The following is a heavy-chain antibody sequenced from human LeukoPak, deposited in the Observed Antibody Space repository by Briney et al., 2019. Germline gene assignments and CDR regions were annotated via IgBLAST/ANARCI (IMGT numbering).Heavy chain of an antibody. CDR2: IYYSGST. D-gene: IGHD6-19*01. CDR1: GGSVSSYY. V-gene: IGHV4-59*02. CDR3: ARDLRGYSSGWYAFDI. Sequence: SETLSLTCTVSGGSVSSYYWSWIRQPPGKGLEWIGYIYYSGSTNYNPSLKSRVTISVDTSKNQFSLKPSSVTAADTAVYYCARDLRGYSSGWYAFDIWGQGTMVTVSS. J-gene: IGHJ3*02.